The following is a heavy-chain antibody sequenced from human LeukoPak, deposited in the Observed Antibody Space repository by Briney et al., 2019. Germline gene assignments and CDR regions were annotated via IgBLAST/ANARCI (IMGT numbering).Heavy chain of an antibody. CDR2: ISYDGSNK. V-gene: IGHV3-30*18. CDR1: GFTFSSYG. Sequence: GGSLRFSYAASGFTFSSYGMHWVRQAPGKGLEWVAVISYDGSNKYYADSVKGRFTISRDNSKNTLYLQMNSLRAEDTAVYYCAKSPAYWGQGTLVTVSS. CDR3: AKSPAY. J-gene: IGHJ4*02.